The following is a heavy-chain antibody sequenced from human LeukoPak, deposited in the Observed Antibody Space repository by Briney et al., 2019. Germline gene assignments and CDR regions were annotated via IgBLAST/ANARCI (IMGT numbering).Heavy chain of an antibody. CDR1: GFTFSSYG. J-gene: IGHJ3*02. V-gene: IGHV3-30*02. CDR3: AKIGKERGYCSSTSCYAAFDI. D-gene: IGHD2-2*01. Sequence: PGGSLRLSCAASGFTFSSYGMHWVRQAPGKGLEWVAFIRYDGSNKYYADSVKGRFTISRDNSKNTLYLQMNSLRAEDTAVYYCAKIGKERGYCSSTSCYAAFDIWGQGTMVTVSS. CDR2: IRYDGSNK.